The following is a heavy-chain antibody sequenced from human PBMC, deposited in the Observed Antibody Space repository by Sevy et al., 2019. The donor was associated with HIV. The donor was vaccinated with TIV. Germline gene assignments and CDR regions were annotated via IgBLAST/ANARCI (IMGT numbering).Heavy chain of an antibody. V-gene: IGHV1-2*02. D-gene: IGHD2-2*01. CDR3: ARGGSTYGGQYYFDY. CDR2: INPNSGGT. J-gene: IGHJ4*02. CDR1: GYTFTGYY. Sequence: ASLKVSCKASGYTFTGYYMHWVRQAPGQGLEWMGWINPNSGGTNYAQKFQGRVTMTRDTSISTAYMELSRLRSDDTAVYYCARGGSTYGGQYYFDYWGQGTLVTVSS.